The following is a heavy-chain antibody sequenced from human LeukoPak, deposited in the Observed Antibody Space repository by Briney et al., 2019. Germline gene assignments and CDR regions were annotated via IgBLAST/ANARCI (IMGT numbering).Heavy chain of an antibody. J-gene: IGHJ4*02. CDR3: ASQGFGTLFDY. Sequence: PSETLSLTSAVYGGSFSGYYWSWIRQPPGKGLEWIGEINHSGSTNYNPSLKSRVTISVDTSKNQFSLKLSSVTAADTAVYYCASQGFGTLFDYWGQGTLVTVSS. V-gene: IGHV4-34*01. CDR1: GGSFSGYY. CDR2: INHSGST. D-gene: IGHD3/OR15-3a*01.